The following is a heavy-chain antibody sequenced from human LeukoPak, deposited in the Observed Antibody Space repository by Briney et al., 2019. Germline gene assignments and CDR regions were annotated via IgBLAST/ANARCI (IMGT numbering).Heavy chain of an antibody. J-gene: IGHJ4*02. CDR1: GFTFSSYG. CDR3: AKEREDLHYFDY. Sequence: GGSLRLSCAASGFTFSSYGMHWVRQAPGMGLEWVAFIRYDGSNKYYADSVKGRFTISRDNSKNTLYLQMNSLRAEDTAVYYCAKEREDLHYFDYWGQGTLVTVSS. V-gene: IGHV3-30*02. CDR2: IRYDGSNK.